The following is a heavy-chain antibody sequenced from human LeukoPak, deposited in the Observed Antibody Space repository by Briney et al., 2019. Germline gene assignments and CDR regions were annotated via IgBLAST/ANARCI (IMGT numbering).Heavy chain of an antibody. J-gene: IGHJ3*02. V-gene: IGHV4-38-2*02. D-gene: IGHD3-22*01. Sequence: SETLSLTCTVSGYSISSDFYWGWIRQPPGKGLEWIASMYHSGSTYYKSSLKSRVTISVDTSKNQFSLKSNSVTAADTAMYYCARANYYDSSGYSRGAFDIWGQGTMVTVSS. CDR1: GYSISSDFY. CDR3: ARANYYDSSGYSRGAFDI. CDR2: MYHSGST.